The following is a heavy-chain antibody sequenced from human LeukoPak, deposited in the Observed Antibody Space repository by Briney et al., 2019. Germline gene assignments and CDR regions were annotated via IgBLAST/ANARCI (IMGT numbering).Heavy chain of an antibody. V-gene: IGHV3-30*18. CDR3: AKDSGSGSYSTFDY. CDR1: GFTFSSYG. CDR2: ISYDGSNK. Sequence: GGSLRLSCAASGFTFSSYGMHWVRQAPGKGLEWVAVISYDGSNKYYADSVKGRFTISRDNSKNTLYLQMNSLRAEDTAVYYCAKDSGSGSYSTFDYWGQRTLVTVSS. D-gene: IGHD3-10*01. J-gene: IGHJ4*02.